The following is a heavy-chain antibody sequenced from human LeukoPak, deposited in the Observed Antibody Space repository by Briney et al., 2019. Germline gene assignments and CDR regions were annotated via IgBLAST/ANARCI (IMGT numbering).Heavy chain of an antibody. CDR2: INHSGST. CDR3: ARGRKYYYDSSIFDY. J-gene: IGHJ4*02. D-gene: IGHD3-22*01. CDR1: GGSFSGYY. V-gene: IGHV4-34*01. Sequence: SETLSLTCAVYGGSFSGYYWSWIRQPPGKGLEWIGEINHSGSTNYNPSLKSRVTISVDTSKNQFSLKLSSVTAADTAVYYCARGRKYYYDSSIFDYWGQGTLVTVSS.